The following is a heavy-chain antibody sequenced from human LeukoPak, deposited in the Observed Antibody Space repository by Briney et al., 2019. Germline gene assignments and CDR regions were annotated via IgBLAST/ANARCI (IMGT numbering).Heavy chain of an antibody. J-gene: IGHJ6*02. V-gene: IGHV3-23*01. CDR3: AKQGVVAEFYYYGMDV. CDR2: ISGSGGST. D-gene: IGHD5-12*01. Sequence: GGSLRLSCAASGFTFSSYAMSWVRQAPGKGLEWVSAISGSGGSTYYADSVKGRFTISRDNAKNSLYLQMNSLRAEDTALYYCAKQGVVAEFYYYGMDVWGQGTTVTVSS. CDR1: GFTFSSYA.